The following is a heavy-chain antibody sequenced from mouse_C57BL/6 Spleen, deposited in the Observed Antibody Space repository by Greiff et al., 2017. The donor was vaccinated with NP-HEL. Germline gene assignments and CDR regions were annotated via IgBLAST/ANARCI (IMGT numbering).Heavy chain of an antibody. V-gene: IGHV5-4*01. Sequence: EVQLVESGGGLVKPGGSLKLSCAASGFTFSSYAMSWVRQTPEKRLEWVATISDGGSYTYYPDNVKGRFTISRDNAKNNLYLQMSHLKSEDTAMYYCAGELGRFAYWGQGTLVTVSA. CDR2: ISDGGSYT. J-gene: IGHJ3*01. D-gene: IGHD4-1*01. CDR3: AGELGRFAY. CDR1: GFTFSSYA.